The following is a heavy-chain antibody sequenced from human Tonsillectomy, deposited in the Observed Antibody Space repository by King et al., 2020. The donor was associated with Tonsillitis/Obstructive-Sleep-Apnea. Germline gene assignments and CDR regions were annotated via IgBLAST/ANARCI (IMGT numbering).Heavy chain of an antibody. Sequence: QLVQSGAEVKKPGASVMVSCKASGYTFTDYYMNWVRQAPGQGLEWMGRINPNTGATAYAEKFQGRVTMTGDTSISTAYMELSRLRSYDTAVYYCARGGVDDFWSGLYYYYYYMDVWGKGTTVTVSS. CDR3: ARGGVDDFWSGLYYYYYYMDV. V-gene: IGHV1-2*06. CDR1: GYTFTDYY. D-gene: IGHD3-3*01. CDR2: INPNTGAT. J-gene: IGHJ6*03.